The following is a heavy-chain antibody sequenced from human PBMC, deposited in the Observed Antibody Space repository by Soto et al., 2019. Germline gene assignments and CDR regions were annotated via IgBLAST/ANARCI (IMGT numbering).Heavy chain of an antibody. Sequence: EGSLRLSGAAGGSSCSISAMGWVRQARGKGLEWGSASSGSGSSTSYAASLNGWLSISSPSSKNPLYLQIHSLRVEEPALSFCARLFRLGARPGWLDPWRRRPLVTASS. CDR3: ARLFRLGARPGWLDP. D-gene: IGHD6-6*01. CDR2: SSGSGSST. J-gene: IGHJ5*02. CDR1: GSSCSISA. V-gene: IGHV3-23*01.